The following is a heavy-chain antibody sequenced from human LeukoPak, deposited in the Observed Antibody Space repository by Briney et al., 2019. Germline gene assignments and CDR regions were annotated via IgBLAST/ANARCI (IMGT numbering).Heavy chain of an antibody. J-gene: IGHJ4*02. V-gene: IGHV3-23*01. D-gene: IGHD6-13*01. CDR1: GFTFSSYA. Sequence: GGSLRLSCAASGFTFSSYAMSWVRQAPGKGLEWVSTISGGATSTYYADSVKGRFTISRDNSKNTLYLQMNSLRAEDTAVYHCAKEGSTWYSLSNWGQGTLVTVSS. CDR3: AKEGSTWYSLSN. CDR2: ISGGATST.